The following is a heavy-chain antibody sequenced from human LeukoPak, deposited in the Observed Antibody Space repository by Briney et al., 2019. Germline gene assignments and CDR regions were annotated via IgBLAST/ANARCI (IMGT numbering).Heavy chain of an antibody. CDR1: NDSVTNDFY. D-gene: IGHD3-16*01. J-gene: IGHJ4*02. V-gene: IGHV4-38-2*02. CDR2: IYHTGST. Sequence: SETLSLTCAVSNDSVTNDFYWGWVRQPPGKGLEWIGSIYHTGSTDYNPSLKGRVTISLDTSKNHVSLRLTSVTAADTAVYYCARDKDGYVWGTYCWWGQGTLVTVSS. CDR3: ARDKDGYVWGTYCW.